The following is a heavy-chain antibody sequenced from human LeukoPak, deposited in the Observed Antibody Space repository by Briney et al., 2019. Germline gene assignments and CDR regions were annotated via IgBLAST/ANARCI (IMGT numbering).Heavy chain of an antibody. CDR2: IIPVFGTA. D-gene: IGHD3-22*01. CDR1: GGTFSSYA. J-gene: IGHJ4*02. V-gene: IGHV1-69*01. CDR3: ARSAYYYDSSGYPYFNY. Sequence: SVKVSCKASGGTFSSYAISWVRQAPGQGLEWMGGIIPVFGTANYAQKFQGRVTITADESTSTAYMELSSLRSEDTAVYYCARSAYYYDSSGYPYFNYWGQGTLVTVSS.